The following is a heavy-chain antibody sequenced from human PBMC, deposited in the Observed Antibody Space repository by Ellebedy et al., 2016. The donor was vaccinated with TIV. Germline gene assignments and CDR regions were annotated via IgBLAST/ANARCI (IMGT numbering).Heavy chain of an antibody. D-gene: IGHD3-10*01. CDR2: INSDGSRT. V-gene: IGHV3-74*01. CDR3: ASRGVAVQGADY. CDR1: GFTFSSYW. J-gene: IGHJ4*02. Sequence: GESLKISCAASGFTFSSYWMHWVRPSPGKGLVWVSLINSDGSRTTYADSVKGRFTISRDTAKNTLYLQMNSLRAEDTAVYYCASRGVAVQGADYWGQGTLVTVSS.